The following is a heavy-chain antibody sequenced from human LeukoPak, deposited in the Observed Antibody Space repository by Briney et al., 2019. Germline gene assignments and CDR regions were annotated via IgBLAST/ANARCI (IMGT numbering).Heavy chain of an antibody. CDR3: ARDQGGSSHRHAFDI. Sequence: SETLSLTCTVSGGSVRSDDYYWSWIRQPPGMGLGWIGHIYHTGSIVYNSFLESRITISLDMSNNQFSLKLTSVTAADTAVYYCARDQGGSSHRHAFDIWGQGTTVTVSS. D-gene: IGHD2-15*01. CDR2: IYHTGSI. CDR1: GGSVRSDDYY. J-gene: IGHJ3*02. V-gene: IGHV4-61*08.